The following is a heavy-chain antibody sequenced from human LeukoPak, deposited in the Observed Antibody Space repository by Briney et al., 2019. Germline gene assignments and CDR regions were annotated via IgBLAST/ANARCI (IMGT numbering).Heavy chain of an antibody. CDR2: ISAYNGNT. J-gene: IGHJ5*02. CDR3: AREGRIAARKVNWFDP. D-gene: IGHD6-6*01. Sequence: ASVKVSCKASGYTFTSYGISWVRQAPGQGLEWLGCISAYNGNTNDAQKLQGRVTMTTDTSTSTAYMELRSLRSDDTAVYYCAREGRIAARKVNWFDPWGQGTLVTVSS. CDR1: GYTFTSYG. V-gene: IGHV1-18*01.